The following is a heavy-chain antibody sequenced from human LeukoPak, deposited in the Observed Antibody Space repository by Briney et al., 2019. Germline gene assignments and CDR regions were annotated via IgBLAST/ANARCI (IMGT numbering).Heavy chain of an antibody. V-gene: IGHV4-30-2*01. D-gene: IGHD1-26*01. CDR3: AREVGYEWEPD. J-gene: IGHJ4*02. CDR2: INHSGST. Sequence: SETLSLTCTVSGGSISSGGYYWSWIRQPPGKGLEWIGYINHSGSTNYNPSLKSRVTISVDTSKNQFSLKLSSVTAADTAVYYCAREVGYEWEPDWGQGTLVTVSS. CDR1: GGSISSGGYY.